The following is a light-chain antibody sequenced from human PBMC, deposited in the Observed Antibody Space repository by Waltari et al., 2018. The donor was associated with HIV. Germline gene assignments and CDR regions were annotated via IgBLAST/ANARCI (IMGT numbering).Light chain of an antibody. V-gene: IGLV2-14*01. CDR3: TTYTAKDSLL. Sequence: SALTQPASVSGSPGQSVTISCTGTSYEFDLHNFLSWYQQHPGTAPQLIIFGVNTLPSVISSRFSASKSGDTASLTISGLQSGDEADYYCTTYTAKDSLLIGSGTKLTVL. CDR2: GVN. J-gene: IGLJ2*01. CDR1: SYEFDLHNF.